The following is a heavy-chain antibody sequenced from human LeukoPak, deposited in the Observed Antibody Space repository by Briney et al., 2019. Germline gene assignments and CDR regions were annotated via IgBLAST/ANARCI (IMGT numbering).Heavy chain of an antibody. CDR3: ASGWALS. D-gene: IGHD1-26*01. V-gene: IGHV6-1*01. CDR1: GDSVSNKMGA. J-gene: IGHJ5*02. Sequence: SQTLSLTCAVSGDSVSNKMGAWNRIRQSPSRGLEWLGRTYLRSEWHTDYAFSVRGRLTITADTSKNHFSLQLASVTPEDSAVYYCASGWALSWGQGTLVTVSS. CDR2: TYLRSEWHT.